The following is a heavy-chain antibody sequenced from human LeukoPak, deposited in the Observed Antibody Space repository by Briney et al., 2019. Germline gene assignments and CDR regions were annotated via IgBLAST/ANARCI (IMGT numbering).Heavy chain of an antibody. Sequence: PSETLSLTCTVSGGSISSSGYYWGWIRQPPGKGLEWIESIYYSGSTYYNPSLKSRVTISVDTSKNQFSLKLSSVTAADTAVYYCARDSPTYYYDSSRRNAFDIWGQGTMVTVSS. CDR3: ARDSPTYYYDSSRRNAFDI. CDR2: IYYSGST. V-gene: IGHV4-39*07. D-gene: IGHD3-22*01. CDR1: GGSISSSGYY. J-gene: IGHJ3*02.